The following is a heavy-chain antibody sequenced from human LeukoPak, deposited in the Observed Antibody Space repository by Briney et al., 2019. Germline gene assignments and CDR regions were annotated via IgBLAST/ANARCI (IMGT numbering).Heavy chain of an antibody. D-gene: IGHD6-13*01. CDR2: IKPDGSEN. Sequence: GGSLRLSCAASGFTFSSYWMTWVRQAPGKGLEWVANIKPDGSENYYVDSGKGRFTISRDKATTSLYLQMTSLRVADTAVYYCARGGNIAAAYAYWGQGTLVTVSS. J-gene: IGHJ4*02. CDR1: GFTFSSYW. V-gene: IGHV3-7*01. CDR3: ARGGNIAAAYAY.